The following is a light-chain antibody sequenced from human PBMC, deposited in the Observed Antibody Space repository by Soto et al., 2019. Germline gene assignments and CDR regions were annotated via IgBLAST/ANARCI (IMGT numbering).Light chain of an antibody. CDR1: RGFSSY. CDR3: QRRPNWPIT. V-gene: IGKV3-11*01. Sequence: IVLTQSPATLSWSPGERNTLSCRAGRGFSSYGGWQQKTAGPAPRLLLYDAPNRAPGIPARFSGGGCGTVFTLTSSSLELEDFGVYYCQRRPNWPITFGQGTRLEI. CDR2: DAP. J-gene: IGKJ5*01.